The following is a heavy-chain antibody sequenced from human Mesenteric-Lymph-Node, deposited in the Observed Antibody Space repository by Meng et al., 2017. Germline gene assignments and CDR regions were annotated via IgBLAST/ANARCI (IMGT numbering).Heavy chain of an antibody. D-gene: IGHD3-16*01. Sequence: GESLKISCAASGFTVSSTYMSWVRQGPGKGPEWVSVSYFSGDTYYGASVKGRFTISRDNSKNTVYLQMNSLRVEDTAVYYCAGGKFDYWGQGTLVTVSS. CDR3: AGGKFDY. CDR1: GFTVSSTY. CDR2: SYFSGDT. J-gene: IGHJ4*02. V-gene: IGHV3-66*02.